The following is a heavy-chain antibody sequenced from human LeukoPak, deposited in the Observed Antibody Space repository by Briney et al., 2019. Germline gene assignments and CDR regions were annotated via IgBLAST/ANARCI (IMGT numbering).Heavy chain of an antibody. D-gene: IGHD3-22*01. V-gene: IGHV4-34*01. CDR3: ARESHYYYDSSGYPEFDY. J-gene: IGHJ4*02. Sequence: PSETLSLTCAVYGVSFSGYYWSWLRQPPGKGLEWLGEINHSGSTNYNPSLKSRVTISVDTSKNQFSLKLSSVTAADTAVYYCARESHYYYDSSGYPEFDYWGQGTLVTVSS. CDR2: INHSGST. CDR1: GVSFSGYY.